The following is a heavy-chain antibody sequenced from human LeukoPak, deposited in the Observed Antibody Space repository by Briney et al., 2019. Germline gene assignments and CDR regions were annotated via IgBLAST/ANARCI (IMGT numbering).Heavy chain of an antibody. CDR3: ARVPDITARPCDT. J-gene: IGHJ5*02. CDR1: GRSFSGYY. CDR2: ISHTGLT. V-gene: IGHV4-34*01. Sequence: EASETLSLTCAVYGRSFSGYYWTLIRQTPEKGLGWIGEISHTGLTGSNPSLKSRVTIFVDSSKKQFSLRMTSVTAADTGVYYCARVPDITARPCDTWGPGTLVTVSS. D-gene: IGHD1-1*01.